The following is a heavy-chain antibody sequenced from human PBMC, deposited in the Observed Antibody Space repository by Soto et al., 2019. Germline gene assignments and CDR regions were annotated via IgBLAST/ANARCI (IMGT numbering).Heavy chain of an antibody. CDR2: VASGGRTT. CDR3: AKAGDTLGGPASLSFDS. V-gene: IGHV3-30*18. Sequence: QVQLVESGGGVVQPGGSLRLSCLVSGLTFSNYGMHWVRQAPGKGLEWVAVVASGGRTTYYVDSVKGRFTISRDNSKNTMYVQMLSLRPDDTAVYYCAKAGDTLGGPASLSFDSWGQGTLVIVPS. CDR1: GLTFSNYG. J-gene: IGHJ4*02. D-gene: IGHD1-26*01.